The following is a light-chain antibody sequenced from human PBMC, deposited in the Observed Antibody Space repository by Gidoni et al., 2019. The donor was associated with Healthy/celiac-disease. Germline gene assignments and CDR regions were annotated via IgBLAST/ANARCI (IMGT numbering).Light chain of an antibody. V-gene: IGKV1-33*01. CDR2: DAS. CDR3: QQYDNLPPLGVT. CDR1: QDISNY. Sequence: DIQMTQSPSSLSASVGDRVTITCQASQDISNYLNWYQQKPGKAPKLLIYDASNLETGVPSRFSGSGSGTDFTFTISSLQPEDIATYYCQQYDNLPPLGVTFGGGTKVEIK. J-gene: IGKJ4*01.